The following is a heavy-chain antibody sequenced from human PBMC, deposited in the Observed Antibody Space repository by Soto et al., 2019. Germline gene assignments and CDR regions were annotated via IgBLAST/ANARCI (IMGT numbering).Heavy chain of an antibody. CDR3: ARDQLYYNDISGRPLNAFDV. J-gene: IGHJ3*01. V-gene: IGHV3-48*01. D-gene: IGHD3-22*01. CDR2: IGIGSSTK. Sequence: GGSLRLCCEASEFTISECSMNWVRQASGKGLEWVSYIGIGSSTKYYADSVKGRFTISRDNAKNSLYLQMNSLRAEDTAVYYCARDQLYYNDISGRPLNAFDVWGQGTMVTVSS. CDR1: EFTISECS.